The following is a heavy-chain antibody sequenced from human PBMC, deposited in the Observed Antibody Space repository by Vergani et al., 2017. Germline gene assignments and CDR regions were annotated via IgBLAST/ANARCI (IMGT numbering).Heavy chain of an antibody. CDR2: IYTSGST. V-gene: IGHV4-61*02. CDR1: GGSISSGSYY. D-gene: IGHD1-26*01. Sequence: QVQLQESGPGLVKPSQTLSLTCTVSGGSISSGSYYWSWIRQPAGKGLEWIGRIYTSGSTNYNPSLKSRVTISVDTSKNQFSLKLSSVTAADTAVYYCAGGPGIVGATGIQSFDYWSQGTLVTVSS. CDR3: AGGPGIVGATGIQSFDY. J-gene: IGHJ4*02.